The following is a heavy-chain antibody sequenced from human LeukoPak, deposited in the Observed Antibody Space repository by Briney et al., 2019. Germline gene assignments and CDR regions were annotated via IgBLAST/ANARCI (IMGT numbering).Heavy chain of an antibody. D-gene: IGHD3-22*01. CDR1: GYTFTSYY. Sequence: ASVKVSCKASGYTFTSYYMHWVRQAPGQGLEWMGIISPSGGSTSYAQKFQGRVTMTRDMSTSTVYMELSSLRSEDTAVYYCARGGTDFDYYDSSGDRAFDIWGQGTMVTVSS. CDR2: ISPSGGST. CDR3: ARGGTDFDYYDSSGDRAFDI. J-gene: IGHJ3*02. V-gene: IGHV1-46*01.